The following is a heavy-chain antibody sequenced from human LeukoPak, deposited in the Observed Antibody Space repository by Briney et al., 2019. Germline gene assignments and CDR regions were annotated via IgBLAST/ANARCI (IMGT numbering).Heavy chain of an antibody. CDR1: GFTFSSYS. J-gene: IGHJ3*02. CDR3: ARIQDYGDPGDAFDI. D-gene: IGHD4-17*01. CDR2: ISSSSSYI. V-gene: IGHV3-21*01. Sequence: GGSLRLSCAASGFTFSSYSMNWVRQAPGKGLEWVSSISSSSSYIYYADSVKGRFTISRDNAKNSLYLQMNSLRAEDTAVYYCARIQDYGDPGDAFDIWGQGTMVTVSS.